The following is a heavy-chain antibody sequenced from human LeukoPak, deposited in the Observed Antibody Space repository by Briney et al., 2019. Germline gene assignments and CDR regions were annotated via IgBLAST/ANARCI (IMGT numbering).Heavy chain of an antibody. V-gene: IGHV3-72*01. CDR3: VRDFYDSSGSTYYFDY. CDR2: TRNKPNSYTT. CDR1: GFTLSDLY. Sequence: PGGSLRLSCAASGFTLSDLYMDWVRQPPGKGLEWVGRTRNKPNSYTTEYAASVKGRFTISRDDSKNSLFLQMNSLKTEDTAVYYCVRDFYDSSGSTYYFDYWGQGTLVTVSS. J-gene: IGHJ4*02. D-gene: IGHD3-22*01.